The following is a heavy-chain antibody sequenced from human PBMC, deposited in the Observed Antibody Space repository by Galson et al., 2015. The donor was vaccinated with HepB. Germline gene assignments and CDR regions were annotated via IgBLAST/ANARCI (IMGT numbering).Heavy chain of an antibody. Sequence: SLRLSCAASGFTFTGYAMNWVRQPPGRGLEWISSISSGGSYIYYADSVKGRFTISRDNARNSLFLQLNSLRAEDTAVYYCTGGFPYYNNELNDYWGQGTLVTVSS. V-gene: IGHV3-21*01. CDR3: TGGFPYYNNELNDY. CDR2: ISSGGSYI. J-gene: IGHJ4*02. D-gene: IGHD3-22*01. CDR1: GFTFTGYA.